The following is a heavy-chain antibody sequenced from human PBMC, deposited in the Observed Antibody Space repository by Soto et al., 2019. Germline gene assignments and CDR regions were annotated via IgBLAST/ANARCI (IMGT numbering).Heavy chain of an antibody. D-gene: IGHD5-12*01. CDR1: GFTFSSYA. V-gene: IGHV3-23*01. CDR3: AKDREPNIVATYPTTTFDY. Sequence: GGSLRLSCAASGFTFSSYAMSWVRQAPGKGLEWVSAISGSGGSTYYADSVKGRFTISRDNSKNTLYLQMNSLRAEDTAVYYCAKDREPNIVATYPTTTFDYWGQGTLVTVSS. CDR2: ISGSGGST. J-gene: IGHJ4*02.